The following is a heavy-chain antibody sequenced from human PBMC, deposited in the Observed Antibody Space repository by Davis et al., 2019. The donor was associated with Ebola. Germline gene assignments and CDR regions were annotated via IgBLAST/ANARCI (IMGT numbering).Heavy chain of an antibody. CDR1: GGTFSSYA. V-gene: IGHV1-2*04. CDR3: AREGIAAAGRGLRYYYYGMDV. J-gene: IGHJ6*02. D-gene: IGHD6-13*01. Sequence: ASVKVSCKASGGTFSSYAISWVRQAPGQGLEWMGWINPNSGGTNYAQKFQGWVTMTRDTSISTAYMELSRLRSDDTAVYYCAREGIAAAGRGLRYYYYGMDVWGQGTTVTVSS. CDR2: INPNSGGT.